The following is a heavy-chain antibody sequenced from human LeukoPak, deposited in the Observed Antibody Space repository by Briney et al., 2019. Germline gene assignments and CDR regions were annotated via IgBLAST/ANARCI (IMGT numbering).Heavy chain of an antibody. J-gene: IGHJ3*02. CDR1: DDSFSSHY. CDR2: ISYIGTT. CDR3: ARDLVTVTKGFDI. Sequence: PSETLSLTCAVSDDSFSSHYWTWIRQPPGKGLEWIGYISYIGTTNYNPSLKSRVTLSIDTSKNQFSLKLRSVTDADTAVYYCARDLVTVTKGFDIWGQGTMVSVSS. V-gene: IGHV4-59*11. D-gene: IGHD4-17*01.